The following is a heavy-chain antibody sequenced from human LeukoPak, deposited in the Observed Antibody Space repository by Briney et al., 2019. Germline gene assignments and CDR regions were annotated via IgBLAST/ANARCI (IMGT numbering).Heavy chain of an antibody. J-gene: IGHJ4*02. D-gene: IGHD2-15*01. Sequence: PSETLSLTCAVSGYSISSGYYWGWIRQPPGKGLEWIGSIYHSGSTYYNPSLKSRVTISVDTSKNQFSLKLSSVTAADTAVYYCAREVVVAATLDYWGQGTLVTVSS. CDR1: GYSISSGYY. CDR2: IYHSGST. CDR3: AREVVVAATLDY. V-gene: IGHV4-38-2*02.